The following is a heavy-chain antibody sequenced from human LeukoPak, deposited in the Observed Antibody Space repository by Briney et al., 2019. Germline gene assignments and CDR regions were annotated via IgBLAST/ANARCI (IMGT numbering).Heavy chain of an antibody. J-gene: IGHJ4*02. Sequence: PSETLSLTCTVSGGSISSYYWSWIRQPPGKGLEWIGYIYYSGSTNYNPSLKSRVTISVDTSKNQFSLKLRSVTAADTAVYYCAREEVVPAAPYFDYWGQGTLVTVSS. V-gene: IGHV4-59*01. D-gene: IGHD2-2*01. CDR3: AREEVVPAAPYFDY. CDR2: IYYSGST. CDR1: GGSISSYY.